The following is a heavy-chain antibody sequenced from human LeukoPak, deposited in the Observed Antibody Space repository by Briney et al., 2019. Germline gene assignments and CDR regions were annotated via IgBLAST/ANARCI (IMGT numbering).Heavy chain of an antibody. Sequence: GGSLRLSCAASGFTFSSYWMHWVRQGPGKGLVWVSRISSDGSSTNYADSVKGRFTISRDNAKNTLYLQMNSLRAEDTAVYYCARTISAASTSCFLYWGQGTLVTVTS. CDR1: GFTFSSYW. CDR2: ISSDGSST. J-gene: IGHJ4*02. CDR3: ARTISAASTSCFLY. V-gene: IGHV3-74*01. D-gene: IGHD2-2*01.